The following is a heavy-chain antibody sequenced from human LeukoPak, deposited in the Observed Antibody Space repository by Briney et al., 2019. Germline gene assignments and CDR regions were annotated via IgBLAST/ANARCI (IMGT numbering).Heavy chain of an antibody. CDR3: ATGANGWFDP. J-gene: IGHJ5*02. Sequence: SETLSLTCTVSGGSISSGNYYWSWIRQPAGKGLEWIGRIYSSGSTNYNPSLKSRVAISVDTSKNQLSLRLSSVTAADTAVYYCATGANGWFDPWGQGTLVTVSS. CDR2: IYSSGST. CDR1: GGSISSGNYY. V-gene: IGHV4-61*02.